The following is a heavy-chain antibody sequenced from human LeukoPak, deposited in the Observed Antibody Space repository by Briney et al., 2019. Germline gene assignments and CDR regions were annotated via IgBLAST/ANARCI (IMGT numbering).Heavy chain of an antibody. CDR3: AKSWGSYSSLLDS. CDR1: GFTFSSYA. J-gene: IGHJ4*02. D-gene: IGHD6-13*01. CDR2: ISYDGSNK. V-gene: IGHV3-30-3*02. Sequence: GGSLRLSCAASGFTFSSYAMHWVRQAPGKGLEWVAVISYDGSNKYYADSVEGRFTISRDNSKNRLYLQMNNLRADDTAVYHCAKSWGSYSSLLDSWGQGTLVTVSS.